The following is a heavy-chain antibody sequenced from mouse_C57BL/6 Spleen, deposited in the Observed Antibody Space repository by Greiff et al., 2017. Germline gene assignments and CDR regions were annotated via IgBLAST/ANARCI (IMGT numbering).Heavy chain of an antibody. D-gene: IGHD4-1*01. J-gene: IGHJ2*01. CDR3: ARSGELGRFDY. CDR2: IYPSDSET. V-gene: IGHV1-61*01. Sequence: QVQPQQSGAELVRPGSSVKLSCKASGYTFTSYWMDWVKQRPGQGLEWIGNIYPSDSETHYNQKFKDKATLTVDKSSSTAYMQLSSLTSEDSAVYYCARSGELGRFDYWGQGTTLTVSS. CDR1: GYTFTSYW.